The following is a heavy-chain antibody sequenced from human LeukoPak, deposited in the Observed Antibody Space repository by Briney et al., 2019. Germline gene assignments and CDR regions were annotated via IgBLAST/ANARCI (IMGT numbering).Heavy chain of an antibody. Sequence: SETLSLTCAVYGGSFSGYYWSWIRQPPGKGLEWIGEINHSGSTNYNPSLKSRVTISVDTSKNQVSLKLNSVTAADTAVYYCAGGGTYGGGADYWSQGTLVTVSS. CDR2: INHSGST. CDR3: AGGGTYGGGADY. V-gene: IGHV4-34*01. J-gene: IGHJ4*02. D-gene: IGHD1-26*01. CDR1: GGSFSGYY.